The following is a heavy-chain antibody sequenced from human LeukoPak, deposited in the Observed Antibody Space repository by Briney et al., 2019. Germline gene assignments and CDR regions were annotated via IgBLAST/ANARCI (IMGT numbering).Heavy chain of an antibody. V-gene: IGHV3-23*01. D-gene: IGHD3-10*02. J-gene: IGHJ5*02. CDR3: AKDRGPYVGIDNNWLNP. CDR1: GFTFHIYA. Sequence: GGSLRLSCVASGFTFHIYAMNWVRQAPGKGLEWVSAISGRGDNAHYADSVKGRLSISRDNSKNTVYLEMSTLTGEDTAVYCAKDRGPYVGIDNNWLNPWGQGTLVIVSS. CDR2: ISGRGDNA.